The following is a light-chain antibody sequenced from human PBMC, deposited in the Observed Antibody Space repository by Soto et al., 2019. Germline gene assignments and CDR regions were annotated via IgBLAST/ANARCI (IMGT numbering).Light chain of an antibody. CDR2: AAS. Sequence: DIQMTQSPSSLSASVGDRVTITCRASQSISSYLNWYQQKPGKAPKLLIYAASSLQSGVPSRFSGRGSGADFTLPNSNLQPEDFATYYCSQSYSTPFTFGPGTKVDIK. CDR3: SQSYSTPFT. V-gene: IGKV1-39*01. CDR1: QSISSY. J-gene: IGKJ3*01.